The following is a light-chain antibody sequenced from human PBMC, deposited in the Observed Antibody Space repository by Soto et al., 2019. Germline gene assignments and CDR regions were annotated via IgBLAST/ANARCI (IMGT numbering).Light chain of an antibody. J-gene: IGLJ2*01. CDR3: AAWDDSLNGPVV. CDR2: SNN. Sequence: QSVLTQPPSASGTPGQRVTISCSGSSSNIGSNTVNWYQQLPGTAPKLLIYSNNQRPSGVPDRFSGSKSGTSASLAISGLQSEDEPDYYCAAWDDSLNGPVVFGGGTKLTVL. CDR1: SSNIGSNT. V-gene: IGLV1-44*01.